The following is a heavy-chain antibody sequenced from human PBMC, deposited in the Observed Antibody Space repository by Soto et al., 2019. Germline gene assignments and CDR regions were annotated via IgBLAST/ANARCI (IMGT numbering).Heavy chain of an antibody. Sequence: SVKVSCKASAGTFSSYAISWVRQAPGQGLEWMGGIIPIFGTANYAQKFQGRVTITADESTSTAYMELSSLRSEDTAVYYCAGNVVVPAAMSYFDYWGQGTLVTVSS. CDR1: AGTFSSYA. J-gene: IGHJ4*02. V-gene: IGHV1-69*13. CDR3: AGNVVVPAAMSYFDY. D-gene: IGHD2-2*01. CDR2: IIPIFGTA.